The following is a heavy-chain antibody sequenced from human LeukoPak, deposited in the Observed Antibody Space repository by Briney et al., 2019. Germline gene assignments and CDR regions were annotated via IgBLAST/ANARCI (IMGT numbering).Heavy chain of an antibody. D-gene: IGHD3-10*01. V-gene: IGHV1-46*01. CDR1: GYTFTSYY. Sequence: ASVKVSCKASGYTFTSYYMHWVRQAPGQGLEWMGIINPSGGSTSYAQKFQGRVTMTRDTSTSTVYMELSSLRSEDTAVYYCARGSITMVRGVTGLDVWGQGTTVTVSS. CDR3: ARGSITMVRGVTGLDV. CDR2: INPSGGST. J-gene: IGHJ6*02.